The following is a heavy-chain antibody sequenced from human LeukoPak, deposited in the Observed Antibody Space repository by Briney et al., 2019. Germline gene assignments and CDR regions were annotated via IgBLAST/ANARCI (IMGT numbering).Heavy chain of an antibody. V-gene: IGHV5-51*01. Sequence: GESLKISCKGSGYSFTSYWIAWVRQMPGKGLEWMGIIYPGDSDTRYSPSFQGQVTISADRSISTAYLQWSSLKAPDTAMYYCARQTASAGNIDYWGQGTLVTVSS. CDR1: GYSFTSYW. D-gene: IGHD6-25*01. J-gene: IGHJ4*02. CDR3: ARQTASAGNIDY. CDR2: IYPGDSDT.